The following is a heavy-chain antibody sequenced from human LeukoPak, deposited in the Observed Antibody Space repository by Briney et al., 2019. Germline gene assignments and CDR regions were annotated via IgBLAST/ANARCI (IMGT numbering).Heavy chain of an antibody. V-gene: IGHV3-30*04. D-gene: IGHD3-22*01. J-gene: IGHJ4*02. Sequence: PGGSLRLSCAASGFTFSSYAMHWVRQAPGKGLEWVAVISYDGSNKYYADSVKGRFTISRDNSKNSLYLQMNSLRAEDTAVYYCASDTYDYDSSGLDYWGQGTLVTVSS. CDR2: ISYDGSNK. CDR1: GFTFSSYA. CDR3: ASDTYDYDSSGLDY.